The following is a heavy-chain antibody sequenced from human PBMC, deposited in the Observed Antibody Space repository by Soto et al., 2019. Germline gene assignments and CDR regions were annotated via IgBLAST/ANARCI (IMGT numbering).Heavy chain of an antibody. V-gene: IGHV4-30-4*01. CDR1: GGSINTNGYF. CDR2: IYNSGST. J-gene: IGHJ4*02. D-gene: IGHD1-26*01. Sequence: QVQLQESGPGVVAHSQTLSLTCTVSGGSINTNGYFWSWIRQPPGSGLEWIGHIYNSGSTYSNPSLKSRLTISVDTSKNQFSLKLSSVTAADTAVYYCARGPSGDKVDYWGQGTLVTVST. CDR3: ARGPSGDKVDY.